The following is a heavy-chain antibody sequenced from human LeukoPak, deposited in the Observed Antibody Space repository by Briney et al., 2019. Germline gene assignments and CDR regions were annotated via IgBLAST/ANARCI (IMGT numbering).Heavy chain of an antibody. V-gene: IGHV3-7*02. D-gene: IGHD2-2*01. CDR3: ATFSAAES. CDR1: GFTFRDYW. Sequence: PGGSLRLSCKTSGFTFRDYWMTWVRQPPGKGLEWVATMKEDGSEKYYVDSVKGRFTISRDDSENSLYLQMSCLRSEDTAVYYCATFSAAESWGQGTLVTVSS. CDR2: MKEDGSEK. J-gene: IGHJ5*02.